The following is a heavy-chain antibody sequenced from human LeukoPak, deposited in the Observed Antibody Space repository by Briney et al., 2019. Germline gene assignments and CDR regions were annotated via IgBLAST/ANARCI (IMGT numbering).Heavy chain of an antibody. V-gene: IGHV3-21*01. CDR1: GFTFSSYS. CDR2: ISSSSYI. J-gene: IGHJ3*02. Sequence: GGSLRLSCAASGFTFSSYSMNWVRQAPGKGLEWVSSISSSSYIYYADSVKGRFTISRDNAKNSLYLQMNSLRAEDTAVYYCARDSGSAGAFDIWGQGTMVTVSS. D-gene: IGHD1-26*01. CDR3: ARDSGSAGAFDI.